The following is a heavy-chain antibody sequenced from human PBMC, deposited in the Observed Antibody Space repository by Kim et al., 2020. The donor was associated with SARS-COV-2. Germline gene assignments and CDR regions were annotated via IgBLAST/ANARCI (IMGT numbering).Heavy chain of an antibody. D-gene: IGHD3-10*01. CDR3: VTSRGY. CDR2: INPDGSEM. CDR1: GLTFSTYW. V-gene: IGHV3-7*01. J-gene: IGHJ4*02. Sequence: GGSLRLSCAASGLTFSTYWMTWVRQAPGKGLEWVATINPDGSEMFHVDSVKGRFTISRDNAKNSLYLDMNSLGAEDTAVFYCVTSRGYWSQGTLVTVSS.